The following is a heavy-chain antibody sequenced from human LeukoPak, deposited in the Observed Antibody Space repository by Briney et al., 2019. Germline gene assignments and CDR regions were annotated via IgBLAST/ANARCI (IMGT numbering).Heavy chain of an antibody. CDR3: ARHFDSGDCPLDY. CDR1: GGSINNYY. J-gene: IGHJ4*02. D-gene: IGHD4-17*01. CDR2: IYSSGSA. V-gene: IGHV4-59*08. Sequence: SETLSLTCSVSGGSINNYYWSWIRQPPGKGLEYIGYIYSSGSANYNPSLKSRVTMTVDTSRNEFSLNLRSVTAADTAVYYCARHFDSGDCPLDYCGQGTLVSVSS.